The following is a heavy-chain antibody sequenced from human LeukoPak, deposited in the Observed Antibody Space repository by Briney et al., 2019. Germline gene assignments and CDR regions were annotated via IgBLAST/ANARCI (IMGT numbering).Heavy chain of an antibody. CDR1: GASLSETS. CDR3: ATADKWEPLDY. V-gene: IGHV1-24*01. J-gene: IGHJ4*02. Sequence: ASVKVSCKVSGASLSETSIHWVRQAPGQWLEWMGGFDPEDGESIFAQRFQGRFSMTEDTSTDTAYMELRSLRPEGTAVYYCATADKWEPLDYWGQGTLVIVSS. CDR2: FDPEDGES. D-gene: IGHD1-26*01.